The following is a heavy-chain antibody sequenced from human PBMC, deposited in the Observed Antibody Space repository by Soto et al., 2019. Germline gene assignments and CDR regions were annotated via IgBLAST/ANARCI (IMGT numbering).Heavy chain of an antibody. V-gene: IGHV3-23*01. J-gene: IGHJ4*02. CDR2: ISGSGGHS. Sequence: GGSLRLSCAASGFTFNDYAMAWVRQSPGKGLEWVSSISGSGGHSSYADSVRGRFTISRDNVNSILSLDMSDLSAEDTAVYYCAKDCRRLAVAGSAFDSWGQGTLVTVSS. CDR3: AKDCRRLAVAGSAFDS. CDR1: GFTFNDYA. D-gene: IGHD6-19*01.